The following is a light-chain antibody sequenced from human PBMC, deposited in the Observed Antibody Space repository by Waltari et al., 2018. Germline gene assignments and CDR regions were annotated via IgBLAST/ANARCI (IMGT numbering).Light chain of an antibody. Sequence: QSALTQPRSVSGSPGQSVTISCTGTSSDVGGYNYFSWYHQHPGQAPKLMIYDVRKRPSGVPDRFSGSKSGNTASLTISGLQAEDEADYYCCSYAGSYTYVFGTGTKVTVL. J-gene: IGLJ1*01. CDR3: CSYAGSYTYV. CDR1: SSDVGGYNY. V-gene: IGLV2-11*01. CDR2: DVR.